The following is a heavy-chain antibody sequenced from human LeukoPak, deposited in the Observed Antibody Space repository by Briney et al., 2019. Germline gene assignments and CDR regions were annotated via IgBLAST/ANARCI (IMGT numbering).Heavy chain of an antibody. CDR2: ISRSGNTT. CDR1: GFTFSSYG. Sequence: GGSLRLSCAASGFTFSSYGMHWVRQAPGKGLEYVSAISRSGNTTYYADSVKGRFIVSRDNSKKTLFLQMSDLRPEDTAVYYCATPGSSWGQGSPVIVSS. V-gene: IGHV3-64*02. J-gene: IGHJ4*02. D-gene: IGHD6-13*01. CDR3: ATPGSS.